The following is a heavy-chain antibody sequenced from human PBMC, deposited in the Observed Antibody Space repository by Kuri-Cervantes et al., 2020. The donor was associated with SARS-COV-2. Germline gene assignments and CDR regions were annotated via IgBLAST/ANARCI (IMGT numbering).Heavy chain of an antibody. CDR1: GESFSGYY. CDR2: VNHRGST. CDR3: ARPGGFLDV. Sequence: SETLSLTCAFYGESFSGYYWNWIRQSPGKGLEWIGEVNHRGSTNHNPSLKSRVTISVDTSKNQFSLKLSSVTAADTAVYYCARPGGFLDVWGKGTTVTVSS. D-gene: IGHD4-23*01. V-gene: IGHV4-34*01. J-gene: IGHJ6*04.